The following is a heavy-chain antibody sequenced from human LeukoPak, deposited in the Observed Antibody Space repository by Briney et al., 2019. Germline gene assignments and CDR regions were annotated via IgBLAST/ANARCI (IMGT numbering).Heavy chain of an antibody. CDR1: GFTFSSYW. D-gene: IGHD4-17*01. V-gene: IGHV3-7*01. CDR2: IKQDGSEK. Sequence: GGSLRLSCAASGFTFSSYWMSWVRQAPGKGLEWVANIKQDGSEKYYVDSVKGRFTISRDNAKNSLYLQMNSLRAEDTAVYYCARANGDYAWYFDLWGRGTLVTVSS. CDR3: ARANGDYAWYFDL. J-gene: IGHJ2*01.